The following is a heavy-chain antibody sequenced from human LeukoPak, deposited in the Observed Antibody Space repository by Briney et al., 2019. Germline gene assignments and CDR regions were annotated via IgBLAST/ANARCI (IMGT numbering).Heavy chain of an antibody. CDR2: IYSGGST. D-gene: IGHD1-1*01. Sequence: GGSLRLSCAASGFTVSSNYMSWVRQAPGKGLEWVSVIYSGGSTYYAGSVKGRFTISRDTSKNTLYLQMNSLRAEDTAVYYCQCWNPYYWGQGTLVTVSS. J-gene: IGHJ4*02. CDR1: GFTVSSNY. V-gene: IGHV3-66*01. CDR3: QCWNPYY.